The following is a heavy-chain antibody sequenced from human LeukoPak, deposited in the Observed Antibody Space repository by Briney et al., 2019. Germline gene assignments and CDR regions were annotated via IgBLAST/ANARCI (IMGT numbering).Heavy chain of an antibody. CDR3: ARGTTYYDFWSGYSGFSRAFDI. CDR1: GGSISSYY. V-gene: IGHV4-34*01. CDR2: INHSGST. D-gene: IGHD3-3*01. J-gene: IGHJ3*02. Sequence: SETLSLTCTVSGGSISSYYWSWIRQPPGKGLEWIGEINHSGSTNYNPSLKSRVTISVDTSKNQFSLKLSSVTAADTAVYYCARGTTYYDFWSGYSGFSRAFDIWGQGTMVTVSS.